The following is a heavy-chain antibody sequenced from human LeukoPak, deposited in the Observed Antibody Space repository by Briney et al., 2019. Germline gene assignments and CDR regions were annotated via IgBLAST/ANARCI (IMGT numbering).Heavy chain of an antibody. CDR1: GYIFTSYG. CDR2: KNPNSGNT. V-gene: IGHV1-8*01. D-gene: IGHD5-18*01. Sequence: GASVRVSCKAAGYIFTSYGIYWVRQATGQWLEWMGWKNPNSGNTGYAQKFQGRVTMTRNTSISTAYMELSSLRSDDTAVYYCARVVDTAMVLVLYYFDYWGQGTLVTVSS. CDR3: ARVVDTAMVLVLYYFDY. J-gene: IGHJ4*02.